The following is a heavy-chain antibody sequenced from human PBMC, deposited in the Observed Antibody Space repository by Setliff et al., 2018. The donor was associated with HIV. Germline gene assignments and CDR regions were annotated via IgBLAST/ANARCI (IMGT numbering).Heavy chain of an antibody. V-gene: IGHV3-48*03. CDR1: GFTFSSYE. D-gene: IGHD4-4*01. J-gene: IGHJ6*02. Sequence: PGGSLRLSCAASGFTFSSYEMNWVRQAPGKGLEWVSYISSSGSTIYYADSAKGRFTISRDNAKNSLYLQMNSLRAEDTAVYYCARDDSNYRQHGMDVWGQGTTVTVSS. CDR3: ARDDSNYRQHGMDV. CDR2: ISSSGSTI.